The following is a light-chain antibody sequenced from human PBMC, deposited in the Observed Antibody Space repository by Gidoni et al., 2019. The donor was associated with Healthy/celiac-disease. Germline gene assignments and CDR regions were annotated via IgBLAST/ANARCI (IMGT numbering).Light chain of an antibody. CDR3: QHRSNWT. Sequence: EIVLTQSPATLSLSPGERATLSCRARQSVSSYLAWYQQKPGQAPRLLIYDASNRATGIPVRVRGSGSVTDVTLTISSLEPEDFADYYCQHRSNWTFGQGTKVEIK. CDR2: DAS. CDR1: QSVSSY. J-gene: IGKJ1*01. V-gene: IGKV3-11*01.